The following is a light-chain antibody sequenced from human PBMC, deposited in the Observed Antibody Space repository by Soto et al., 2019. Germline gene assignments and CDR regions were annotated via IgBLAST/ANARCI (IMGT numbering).Light chain of an antibody. J-gene: IGKJ1*01. CDR3: QQYNNWPPWT. Sequence: EIVMTQSPAPLSVSPGERATLSCRASQSVSSNLAWYQQKPGQPPRLLIYGASTRATGIPARFIGSRSGTEFTLTISSLQSEDFAVYYCQQYNNWPPWTFGQGTKVEIK. CDR2: GAS. CDR1: QSVSSN. V-gene: IGKV3-15*01.